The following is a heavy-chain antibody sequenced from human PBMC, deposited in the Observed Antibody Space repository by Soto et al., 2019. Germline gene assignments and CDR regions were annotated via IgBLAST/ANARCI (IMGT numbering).Heavy chain of an antibody. CDR1: GFSVSTNGMG. CDR3: AHRSGLAGTGTQAFAF. D-gene: IGHD6-19*01. V-gene: IGHV2-5*02. Sequence: ITLKESGPTLVKPTQTLTLTCTFSGFSVSTNGMGVGWIRQPPGKALEWLAVIYWDDDKHYSPSLKSRLTITKVTSNNQVVLIMTNMDPVDTATYYCAHRSGLAGTGTQAFAFWGQGTMVTVSS. CDR2: IYWDDDK. J-gene: IGHJ3*01.